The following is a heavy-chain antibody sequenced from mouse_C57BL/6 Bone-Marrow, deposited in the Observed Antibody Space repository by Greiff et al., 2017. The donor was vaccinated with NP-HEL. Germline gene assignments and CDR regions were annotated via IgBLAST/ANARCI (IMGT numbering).Heavy chain of an antibody. CDR2: ISSGSSTI. V-gene: IGHV5-17*01. CDR3: ARPSTMITYFDV. D-gene: IGHD2-4*01. J-gene: IGHJ1*03. CDR1: GFTFSDYG. Sequence: EVKLMESGGGLVKPGGSLKLSCAASGFTFSDYGMHWVRQAPEKGLEWVAYISSGSSTIYYADTVKGRFTISRDNAKNTLFLQMTSLRSEDTAMYYCARPSTMITYFDVWGTGTTVTVSS.